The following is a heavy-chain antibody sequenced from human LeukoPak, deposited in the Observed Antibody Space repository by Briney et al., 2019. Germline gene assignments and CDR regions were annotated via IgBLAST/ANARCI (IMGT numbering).Heavy chain of an antibody. V-gene: IGHV4-59*08. J-gene: IGHJ5*02. Sequence: SETLSLTCTVSGGSTSSYYWSWIRQPPGKGLEWIGYIYYSGSTNYNPSLKSRVTISVDASKNQFSLKLSSVTAADTAVYYCARLPGLDWFDPWGQGTLVSVSS. CDR1: GGSTSSYY. CDR3: ARLPGLDWFDP. CDR2: IYYSGST. D-gene: IGHD7-27*01.